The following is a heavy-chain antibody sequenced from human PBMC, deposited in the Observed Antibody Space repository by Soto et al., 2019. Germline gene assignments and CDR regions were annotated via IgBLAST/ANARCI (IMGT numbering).Heavy chain of an antibody. CDR3: ASSVEGAFDI. V-gene: IGHV1-18*01. J-gene: IGHJ3*02. D-gene: IGHD1-26*01. Sequence: GASVKVSCKASGYTFTSYSISWVRQAPGQGLEWMGWISIYNGNTNYAQKFQGRVTMTTDTSTSTAYMELRSLRSDDTAVYYCASSVEGAFDIWGQGTMVTVSS. CDR1: GYTFTSYS. CDR2: ISIYNGNT.